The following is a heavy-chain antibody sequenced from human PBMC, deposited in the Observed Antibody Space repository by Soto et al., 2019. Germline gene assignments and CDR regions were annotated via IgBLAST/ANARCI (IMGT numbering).Heavy chain of an antibody. Sequence: EVQLLESGGNLVQPGGSLRLSCAASGFTFNSYAMSWVRQSPGEALEWVSTLSGPGVNTYYADPVKGRFTISRDNSKNTPELQMDSLGVQDPAHYYWARGVKGVWGVIWRFDYWGQGTLVTVSS. V-gene: IGHV3-23*01. CDR2: LSGPGVNT. CDR1: GFTFNSYA. D-gene: IGHD3-10*01. CDR3: ARGVKGVWGVIWRFDY. J-gene: IGHJ4*02.